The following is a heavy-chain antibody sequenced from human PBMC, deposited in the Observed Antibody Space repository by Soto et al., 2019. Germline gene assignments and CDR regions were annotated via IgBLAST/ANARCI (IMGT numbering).Heavy chain of an antibody. Sequence: GGSLRLSCAAPGFTFSSYRMIWVRQAPGKGLAWVANLEQYGSEKYYVDSVKGRFTISRHNAKDSLYLQMTNLRAEDTAVYYCARARYSSSWTYYYYYSGMDVWGQGTRVNVSS. CDR2: LEQYGSEK. V-gene: IGHV3-7*01. D-gene: IGHD6-13*01. J-gene: IGHJ6*02. CDR3: ARARYSSSWTYYYYYSGMDV. CDR1: GFTFSSYR.